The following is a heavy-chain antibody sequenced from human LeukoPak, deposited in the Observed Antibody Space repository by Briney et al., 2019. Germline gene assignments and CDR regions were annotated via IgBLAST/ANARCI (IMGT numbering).Heavy chain of an antibody. D-gene: IGHD3-22*01. J-gene: IGHJ4*02. CDR1: GFTFSSYA. Sequence: GGSLRLSCAASGFTFSSYAMHWVRQAPAKGVERVAVISYDGSNKYYADSVKGRFTSSRDNSKNTLYLQMNSLRAEDTAVYYCARVAGYYSNFDYWGQGTLVTVSS. V-gene: IGHV3-30*01. CDR3: ARVAGYYSNFDY. CDR2: ISYDGSNK.